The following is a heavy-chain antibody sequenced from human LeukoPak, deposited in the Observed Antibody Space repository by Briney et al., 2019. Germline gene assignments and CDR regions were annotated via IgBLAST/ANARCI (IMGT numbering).Heavy chain of an antibody. D-gene: IGHD1/OR15-1a*01. CDR1: GFILSNHW. Sequence: PGGSLRLSCAASGFILSNHWMTWVRQAPGKGPEWVANMNKDGSEKYYVDSVKGRFTISRDTAKNSLYLQMNNLRAEDTALYHCARNNDMDVWGQGTTVIVSS. V-gene: IGHV3-7*03. J-gene: IGHJ6*02. CDR2: MNKDGSEK. CDR3: ARNNDMDV.